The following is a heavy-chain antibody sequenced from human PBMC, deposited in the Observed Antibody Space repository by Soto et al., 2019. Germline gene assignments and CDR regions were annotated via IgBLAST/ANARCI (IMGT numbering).Heavy chain of an antibody. J-gene: IGHJ4*02. CDR3: ARDSPPIDY. Sequence: EVQLVESGGGLVQPGGSLRLSCAASGFTFSSYSMNWVRQAPGKGLECISYISSSSSTIYYADSVKGRFTISRDNAKNSVYLQMNSVSAEKTGVYYGARDSPPIDYWGQGTLVTVSS. CDR2: ISSSSSTI. V-gene: IGHV3-48*01. CDR1: GFTFSSYS.